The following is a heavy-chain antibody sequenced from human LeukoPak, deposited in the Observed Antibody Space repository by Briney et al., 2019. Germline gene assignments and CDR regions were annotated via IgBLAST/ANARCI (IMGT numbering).Heavy chain of an antibody. CDR3: ARIRGGNSYHFDF. V-gene: IGHV1-2*02. D-gene: IGHD2-15*01. CDR2: INPNSAAT. CDR1: GYTFSDYY. J-gene: IGHJ4*02. Sequence: ASVKVSCKTSGYTFSDYYTHWVRQAPGQGLEWMGWINPNSAATNYARRFQGRVTMTRDTSISTAYMELSRLTSDDTAVYYCARIRGGNSYHFDFWGQGTLVTVSS.